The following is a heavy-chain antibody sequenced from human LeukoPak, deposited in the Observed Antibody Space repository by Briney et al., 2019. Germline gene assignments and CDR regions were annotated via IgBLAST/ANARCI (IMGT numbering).Heavy chain of an antibody. CDR2: INHNGST. CDR1: GGSISSYY. Sequence: PSETLSLTCTVSGGSISSYYWSWIRQPPGKGLEWIGEINHNGSTNYNPSLKSRVTISVDTSKNQFSLKLSSVTAADTAVYYCARGSGSYAFWGRRYFDYWGQGTLVTVSS. V-gene: IGHV4-34*01. CDR3: ARGSGSYAFWGRRYFDY. J-gene: IGHJ4*02. D-gene: IGHD1-26*01.